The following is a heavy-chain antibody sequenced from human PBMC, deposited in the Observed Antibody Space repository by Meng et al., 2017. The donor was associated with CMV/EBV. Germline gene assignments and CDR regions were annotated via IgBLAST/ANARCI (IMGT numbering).Heavy chain of an antibody. CDR2: INPNSGGT. V-gene: IGHV1-2*02. D-gene: IGHD1-7*01. CDR1: GYTFTGYY. J-gene: IGHJ2*01. CDR3: ATYIGNYINWYFDL. Sequence: QGQLVQSGAEVKKPGASVKVSCKASGYTFTGYYMHWVRQAHGQGLEWMGWINPNSGGTNYAQKFQGRVTMTRDTSISTAYMELSRLRSDDTAVYYCATYIGNYINWYFDLWGRGTLVTVSS.